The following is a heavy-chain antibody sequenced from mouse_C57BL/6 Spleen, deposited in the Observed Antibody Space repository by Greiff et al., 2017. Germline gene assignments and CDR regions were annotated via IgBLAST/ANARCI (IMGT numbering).Heavy chain of an antibody. CDR1: GYTFTSYW. Sequence: QVQLQQPGAELVKPGASVKLSCKASGYTFTSYWMQWVKQRPGQGLEWIGEIDPSDSYTNYHQKFKGKATLTVDKSSSTAYMQLSSLTSEDSAVYYCAIRGAAQATFAYWGQGTLVTVSA. V-gene: IGHV1-50*01. J-gene: IGHJ3*01. CDR2: IDPSDSYT. D-gene: IGHD3-2*02. CDR3: AIRGAAQATFAY.